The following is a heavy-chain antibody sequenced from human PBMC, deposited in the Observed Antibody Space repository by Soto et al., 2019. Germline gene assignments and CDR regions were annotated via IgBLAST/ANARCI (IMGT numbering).Heavy chain of an antibody. D-gene: IGHD3-3*01. CDR1: GFTFSSYA. CDR3: AKTHSPGTGWLQFLECYYVDY. Sequence: EVQLLESGGGLVQPGGSQRLSCAASGFTFSSYAMSWVRQAPGKGLEWVSAISGSGGSTYYADSVKGRFTISRDNSKTTLYQPMNGRRAEDTAVYYCAKTHSPGTGWLQFLECYYVDYRGQGTMVTVSS. CDR2: ISGSGGST. J-gene: IGHJ4*02. V-gene: IGHV3-23*01.